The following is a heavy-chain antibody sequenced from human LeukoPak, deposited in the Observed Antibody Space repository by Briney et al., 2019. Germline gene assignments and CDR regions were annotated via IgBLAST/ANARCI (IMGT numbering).Heavy chain of an antibody. V-gene: IGHV1-2*02. CDR3: ARDSPSIVGANS. CDR1: GYTFTGYY. CDR2: INPNSGGT. D-gene: IGHD1-26*01. Sequence: ASVKVSCKASGYTFTGYYMHWVRQAPGQGLEWMGGINPNSGGTNYAQKFQGRVTMTRDTSISTVYMELSRLRSDDTAVYYCARDSPSIVGANSWGQGTLVTVSS. J-gene: IGHJ4*02.